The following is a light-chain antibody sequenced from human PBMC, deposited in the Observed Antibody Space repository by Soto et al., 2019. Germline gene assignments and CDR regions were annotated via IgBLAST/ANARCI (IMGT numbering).Light chain of an antibody. V-gene: IGKV3-15*01. CDR1: QNVNNR. Sequence: DKVMTQSPAILSVSPRERGPLSCRASQNVNNRLAWYQQKAGQPPRLLIYGASTRATGIPARFSGSGSGTEFTLTISSLQSEDFAVYYCQHFNSWPLLFGQGTKVDIK. CDR3: QHFNSWPLL. CDR2: GAS. J-gene: IGKJ1*01.